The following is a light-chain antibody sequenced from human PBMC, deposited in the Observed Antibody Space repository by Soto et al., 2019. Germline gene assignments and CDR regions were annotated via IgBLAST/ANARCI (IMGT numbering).Light chain of an antibody. J-gene: IGKJ1*01. V-gene: IGKV4-1*01. Sequence: DIVMTQSPDSLAVSLGERATINCKSSQSILYSSNNKNYLAWYQQKPGQPPKLLMYWASTRESGVPDRFSGSGSGTDFTLTISSLQAEDVAVYYCQQYYRTPWTFGQGTKVGIK. CDR3: QQYYRTPWT. CDR1: QSILYSSNNKNY. CDR2: WAS.